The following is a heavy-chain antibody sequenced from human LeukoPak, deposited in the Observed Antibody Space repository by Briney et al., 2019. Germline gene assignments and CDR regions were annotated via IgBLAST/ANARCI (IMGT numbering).Heavy chain of an antibody. J-gene: IGHJ5*02. CDR1: GGSISSSSYQ. CDR3: ARQIVVVPAALYWFDP. Sequence: SETLSLTCTVSGGSISSSSYQWGWIRQPPGKGLEWIGIIDYSGSTHYNPSLKSRVYISVDTSKNHFSLKLTSVTAADTAVYYCARQIVVVPAALYWFDPWGQGTLVTVSS. CDR2: IDYSGST. V-gene: IGHV4-39*01. D-gene: IGHD2-15*01.